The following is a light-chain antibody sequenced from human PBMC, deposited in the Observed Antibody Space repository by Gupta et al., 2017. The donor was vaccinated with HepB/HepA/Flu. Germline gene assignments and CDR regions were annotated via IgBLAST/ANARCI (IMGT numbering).Light chain of an antibody. CDR3: QQYDNLLIFT. CDR1: QDISNY. J-gene: IGKJ3*01. V-gene: IGKV1-33*01. Sequence: DIQMTQSPSSLSASVGDRVTITCQASQDISNYLNWYQQKPGKAPKLLIYDASNLETGVPSRFSGSGYGTDFTFTISSRQPEDIATYCCQQYDNLLIFTFGHGTKVDIK. CDR2: DAS.